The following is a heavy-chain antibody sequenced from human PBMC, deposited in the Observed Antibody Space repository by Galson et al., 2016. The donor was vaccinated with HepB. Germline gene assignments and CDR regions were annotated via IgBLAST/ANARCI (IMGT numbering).Heavy chain of an antibody. CDR3: AGRSGYCSGGSCYLGPTDTFDI. Sequence: SLRLSCAASGFTVSTNDMTWVRQAPGKGLEWVSLIYSSVNTYYTDSVKGRFTASRDNSKNTLYLQMNSLGAEDTAVYYCAGRSGYCSGGSCYLGPTDTFDIWGQGTMVTVSS. D-gene: IGHD2-15*01. J-gene: IGHJ3*02. CDR1: GFTVSTND. CDR2: IYSSVNT. V-gene: IGHV3-66*01.